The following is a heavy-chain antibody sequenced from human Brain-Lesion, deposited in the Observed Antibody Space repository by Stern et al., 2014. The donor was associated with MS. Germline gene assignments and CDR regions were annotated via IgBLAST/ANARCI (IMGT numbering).Heavy chain of an antibody. V-gene: IGHV1-2*02. CDR3: ARDQRGITIFGVVTDYYYLGMDV. D-gene: IGHD3-3*01. J-gene: IGHJ6*02. CDR2: IKPNTGGT. Sequence: VQLVQSGAEVKKPVASVKVSCKTSGYIFTGYYIHWVRQAPGQGLEWMAWIKPNTGGTKHAQKFQGRVTMSRDTSISTAYVELSSLTSDDTAVYYCARDQRGITIFGVVTDYYYLGMDVWGQGTTVTVSS. CDR1: GYIFTGYY.